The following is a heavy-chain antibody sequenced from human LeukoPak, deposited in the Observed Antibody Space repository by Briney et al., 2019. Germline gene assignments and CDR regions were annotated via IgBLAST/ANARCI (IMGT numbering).Heavy chain of an antibody. V-gene: IGHV1-18*04. J-gene: IGHJ6*04. CDR1: GYTFTSYG. CDR3: ARAKHCSSTSCYANYYYGMDV. Sequence: ASVKVSCKASGYTFTSYGISWVRQAPGQGLEWMGWISAYTGNANYAQRLQGRVTMTTDTSTSTAYMELRSLRSDDTAVYYCARAKHCSSTSCYANYYYGMDVWGKGTTVTVSS. CDR2: ISAYTGNA. D-gene: IGHD2-2*01.